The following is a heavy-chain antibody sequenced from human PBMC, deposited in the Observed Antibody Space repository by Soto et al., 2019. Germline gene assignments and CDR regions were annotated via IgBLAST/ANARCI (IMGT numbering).Heavy chain of an antibody. J-gene: IGHJ6*02. CDR1: GFDFGSFG. CDR2: IVAASGRT. Sequence: VASVKVSCKASGFDFGSFGIQFLRQTRGRGLEWIGWIVAASGRTNYARQFQGRVAFSRGMSSTTAYMDLYDLKSDDTAVYFCSADHPHTAIGWPVWGQGTTVTVSS. CDR3: SADHPHTAIGWPV. V-gene: IGHV1-58*02.